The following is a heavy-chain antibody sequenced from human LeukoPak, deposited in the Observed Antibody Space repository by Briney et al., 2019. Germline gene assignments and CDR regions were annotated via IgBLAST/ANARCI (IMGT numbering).Heavy chain of an antibody. V-gene: IGHV3-23*01. J-gene: IGHJ4*02. CDR3: AKNDYGDY. CDR2: ISDSAGIT. CDR1: GFTLSSYA. Sequence: PGGSLRLSCAASGFTLSSYAMNWVRQAPGQGLEWVSGISDSAGITFYADSVKGRFTISRDNSKNTLYMQMNSLRAKDTAVYYCAKNDYGDYWGQGTLVTVSS.